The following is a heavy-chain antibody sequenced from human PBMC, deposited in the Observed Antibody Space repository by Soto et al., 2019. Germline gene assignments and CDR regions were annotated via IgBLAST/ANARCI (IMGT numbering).Heavy chain of an antibody. CDR3: AKDHCTNVVSDDASDY. Sequence: GGSLRLSCAASGFTFSSYAMSWVRQAPGKGLEWVSAISGSGGSTYYADSVKGRFTISRDNSKNTLYLQMNSLRAEDTAVYYCAKDHCTNVVSDDASDYWGQGTLVTVSS. J-gene: IGHJ4*02. D-gene: IGHD2-8*01. V-gene: IGHV3-23*01. CDR2: ISGSGGST. CDR1: GFTFSSYA.